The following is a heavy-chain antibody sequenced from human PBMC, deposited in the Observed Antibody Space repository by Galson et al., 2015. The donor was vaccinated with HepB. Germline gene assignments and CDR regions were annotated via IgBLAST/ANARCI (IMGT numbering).Heavy chain of an antibody. CDR1: GFTFSNYA. CDR3: AKGHSVVLVSRIDS. V-gene: IGHV3-23*01. Sequence: SLRLSCAASGFTFSNYAMNWARQAPGKGLEWASGISGSGGNTFYADSVRGRFSISRDNSKSTVYLQMSSLRVEDTAVYYCAKGHSVVLVSRIDSWGQGTLVTVSS. J-gene: IGHJ4*02. CDR2: ISGSGGNT. D-gene: IGHD2-21*01.